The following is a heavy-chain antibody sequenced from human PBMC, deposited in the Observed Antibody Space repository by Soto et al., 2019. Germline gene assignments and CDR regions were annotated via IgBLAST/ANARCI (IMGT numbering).Heavy chain of an antibody. CDR1: GYTFTRYA. CDR3: ARGAHSRFDAFDI. J-gene: IGHJ3*02. D-gene: IGHD2-21*01. Sequence: GASXKVSCKASGYTFTRYAMHCVRQPPGQRLEWMGWINAGNGNTKYSQKFQGRVTITRDTSASTAYMELSSLRSEDTAVYYCARGAHSRFDAFDIWGQGTMVTVSS. V-gene: IGHV1-3*01. CDR2: INAGNGNT.